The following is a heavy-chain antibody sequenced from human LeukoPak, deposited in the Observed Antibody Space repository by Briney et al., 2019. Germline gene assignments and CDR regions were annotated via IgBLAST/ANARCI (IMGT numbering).Heavy chain of an antibody. D-gene: IGHD3-10*01. V-gene: IGHV1-69*13. CDR3: ARVFTMVRGDHYYYMDV. J-gene: IGHJ6*03. CDR1: GGTFSSYA. Sequence: ASVKASCKASGGTFSSYAISWVRQAPGQGLEWMGGIIPIFGTANYAQKFQGRVTITADESTSTAYMELSSLRSEDTAVYYCARVFTMVRGDHYYYMDVWGKGTTVTVSS. CDR2: IIPIFGTA.